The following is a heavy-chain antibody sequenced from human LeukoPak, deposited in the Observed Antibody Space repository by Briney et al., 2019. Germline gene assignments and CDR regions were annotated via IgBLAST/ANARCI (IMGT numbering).Heavy chain of an antibody. CDR3: ARGPQKAYDIVSGSYRYHFDY. V-gene: IGHV1-8*01. D-gene: IGHD3-16*02. Sequence: GASVKVSCKASGYTFTTYDINWVRQATGQGLEWMGWMNPNSGNTGYARKFQGRVTMTRNTSISTAYMELSSLRSEDTAVYYCARGPQKAYDIVSGSYRYHFDYWGQGTLVTVSS. CDR1: GYTFTTYD. J-gene: IGHJ4*02. CDR2: MNPNSGNT.